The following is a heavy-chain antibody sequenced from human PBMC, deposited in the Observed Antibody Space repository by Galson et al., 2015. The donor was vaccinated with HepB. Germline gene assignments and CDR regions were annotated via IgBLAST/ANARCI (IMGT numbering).Heavy chain of an antibody. D-gene: IGHD1-1*01. CDR2: IRFDGTII. J-gene: IGHJ4*02. CDR1: GFTFSSYG. V-gene: IGHV3-30*02. Sequence: SLRLSCAASGFTFSSYGMHWVRQAPGKGLEWVAFIRFDGTIIYYEDSVKGRLTISRDNSKNTLYLQMNSLRVEDTAVYYCARDNAAATTIEYWGQGTLVTVSS. CDR3: ARDNAAATTIEY.